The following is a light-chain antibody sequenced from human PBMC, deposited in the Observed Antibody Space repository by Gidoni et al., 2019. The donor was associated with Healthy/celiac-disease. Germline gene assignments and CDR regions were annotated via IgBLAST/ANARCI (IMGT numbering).Light chain of an antibody. J-gene: IGLJ3*02. CDR2: EGS. V-gene: IGLV2-23*01. CDR3: CSYAGSSTWV. CDR1: SSDVGSYHL. Sequence: QSALTQPASVSGSPGQSITISCNGTSSDVGSYHLVSWYQQHPGKAPNLMIYEGSKRPSGVSNRFSGSKSGNTASLTISGLQAEDEADYYCCSYAGSSTWVFGGGTKLTVL.